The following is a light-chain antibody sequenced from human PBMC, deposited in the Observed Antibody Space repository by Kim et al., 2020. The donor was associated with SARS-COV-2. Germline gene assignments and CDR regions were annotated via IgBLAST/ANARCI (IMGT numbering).Light chain of an antibody. J-gene: IGLJ3*02. CDR3: KVWHNTGGHPWV. Sequence: SYELTQPPSVSVAPGKTARFTCGGNNIGSKSVHWYQQKPGQAPLLVIYYDTDRPSGIPERFSGSNSGNTATLTISRVEAGDEADYYCKVWHNTGGHPWVF. CDR1: NIGSKS. CDR2: YDT. V-gene: IGLV3-21*04.